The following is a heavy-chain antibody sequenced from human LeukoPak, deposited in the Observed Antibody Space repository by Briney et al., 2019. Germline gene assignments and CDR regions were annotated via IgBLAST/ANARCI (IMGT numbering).Heavy chain of an antibody. Sequence: SETLSLTRTVSGGSISSGGYYWSWIRQHPGKGLEWIGYIYYSGSTYYNPSLKSRVTISVDTSKNQFSLKLSSVTAADTAVYYCAREERTLHYYYGMDVWGQGTTVTVSS. J-gene: IGHJ6*02. D-gene: IGHD1-1*01. CDR2: IYYSGST. V-gene: IGHV4-31*03. CDR3: AREERTLHYYYGMDV. CDR1: GGSISSGGYY.